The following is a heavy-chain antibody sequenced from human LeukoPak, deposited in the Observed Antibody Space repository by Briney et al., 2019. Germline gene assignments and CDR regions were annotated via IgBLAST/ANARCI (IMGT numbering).Heavy chain of an antibody. CDR2: VSNSGST. J-gene: IGHJ3*02. D-gene: IGHD1-1*01. Sequence: SETLSLTCTVSGGSISSYYWSWIRQPPGEGLEWIGYVSNSGSTNYNPSLKSRVTISVDTSKNQLSLKLSYVTAADTAVYHCVRLQPNTGEWAFDIWGQGTMVSVSS. CDR3: VRLQPNTGEWAFDI. CDR1: GGSISSYY. V-gene: IGHV4-59*01.